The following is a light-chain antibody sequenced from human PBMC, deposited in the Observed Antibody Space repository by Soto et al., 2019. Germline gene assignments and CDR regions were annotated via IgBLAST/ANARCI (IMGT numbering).Light chain of an antibody. CDR3: QQRSNWPPIT. CDR2: DAS. V-gene: IGKV3-11*01. J-gene: IGKJ5*01. CDR1: QSVSSY. Sequence: EIVFTQSPVTLSLSPGERATLSCRASQSVSSYLAWYQHKPGQAPRLLIYDASNRATGIPARFSGGGSGTDFTLTIDNLEPEDFAIYYCQQRSNWPPITFGQGTRLEIK.